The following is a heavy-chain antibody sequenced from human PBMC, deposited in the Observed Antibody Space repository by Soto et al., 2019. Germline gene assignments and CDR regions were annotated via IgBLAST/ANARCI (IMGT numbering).Heavy chain of an antibody. D-gene: IGHD6-13*01. Sequence: SETLSLTCTVSGGSISSYYWSWIRQPPGKGLEWIGYIYYSGSTNYNPSLKSRVTISVDTSKNQFSLKLSSVTAADTAVYYCARHRTHSSSWVDYWGQGTLVTAPQ. CDR1: GGSISSYY. J-gene: IGHJ4*02. CDR2: IYYSGST. V-gene: IGHV4-59*08. CDR3: ARHRTHSSSWVDY.